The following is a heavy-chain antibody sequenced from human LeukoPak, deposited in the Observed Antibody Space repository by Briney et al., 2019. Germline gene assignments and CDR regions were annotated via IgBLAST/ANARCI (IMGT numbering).Heavy chain of an antibody. CDR2: IIPIFGTA. V-gene: IGHV1-69*13. CDR1: GGTFSSYA. CDR3: ARDGSRSGYYYFDY. D-gene: IGHD3-22*01. Sequence: SVKVSCKASGGTFSSYAISWVRQAPGQGLEWMGGIIPIFGTANYARKFQGRVTITADESTSTAYMELSSLRSDDTAVYYCARDGSRSGYYYFDYWGQGTLVTVSS. J-gene: IGHJ4*02.